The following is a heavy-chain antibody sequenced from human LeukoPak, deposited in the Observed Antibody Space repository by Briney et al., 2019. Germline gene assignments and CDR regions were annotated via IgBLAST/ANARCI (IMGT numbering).Heavy chain of an antibody. V-gene: IGHV4-59*01. J-gene: IGHJ4*02. D-gene: IGHD3-10*01. CDR3: ASHYGSGFDY. CDR1: GGSISNYY. CDR2: IYYSGST. Sequence: SETLTLTCTASGGSISNYYWSWIRQPPGKGLEWIGYIYYSGSTNYNPSLKSRVTISLDTSKNQFSLRLNSVTAADTAVFYCASHYGSGFDYWGQGTLVTVSS.